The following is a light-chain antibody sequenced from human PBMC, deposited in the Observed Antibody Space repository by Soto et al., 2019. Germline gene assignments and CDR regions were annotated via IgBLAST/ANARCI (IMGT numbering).Light chain of an antibody. CDR3: AAWDDSLSGPV. Sequence: QSVLTQPPSASGTPGQRVTISCSGSSSNIGSNYVCWYQQHPGTAPKLLIYRNNQRPSGVPDRFSGSKSGTSASLAISGLRSEDEADYYCAAWDDSLSGPVFGGGTQLTVL. J-gene: IGLJ7*01. CDR1: SSNIGSNY. CDR2: RNN. V-gene: IGLV1-47*01.